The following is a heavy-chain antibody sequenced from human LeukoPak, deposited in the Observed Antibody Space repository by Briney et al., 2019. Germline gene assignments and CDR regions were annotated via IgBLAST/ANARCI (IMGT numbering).Heavy chain of an antibody. Sequence: PGGSLRLSCAASGFTFSNAWMSWVRQAPGKGLEWVGRIKSKTDGGTTDYAAPVKGRFTISRADSKNTLYLQMNSLKTEDTAVYYCTISTLGYCSSTSCYAGISGYYYGMDVWGQGTTVTVSS. V-gene: IGHV3-15*01. D-gene: IGHD2-2*01. CDR3: TISTLGYCSSTSCYAGISGYYYGMDV. CDR1: GFTFSNAW. J-gene: IGHJ6*02. CDR2: IKSKTDGGTT.